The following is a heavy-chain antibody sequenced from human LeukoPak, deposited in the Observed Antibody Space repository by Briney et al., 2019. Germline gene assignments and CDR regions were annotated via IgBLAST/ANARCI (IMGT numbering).Heavy chain of an antibody. Sequence: GASVKVSCKASVYTFTSYDINWVRQATGQGLEWMGRMNPNSGNTGYAQKFQGRVTMIRNTSISTTYMELSSLRSEDTAVYYCARGSNILWFGEEIDYWGQGTLVTVSS. CDR3: ARGSNILWFGEEIDY. V-gene: IGHV1-8*01. CDR1: VYTFTSYD. CDR2: MNPNSGNT. D-gene: IGHD3-10*01. J-gene: IGHJ4*02.